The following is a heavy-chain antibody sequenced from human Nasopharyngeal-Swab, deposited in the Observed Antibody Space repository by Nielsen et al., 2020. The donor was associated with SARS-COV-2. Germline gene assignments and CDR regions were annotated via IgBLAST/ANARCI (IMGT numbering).Heavy chain of an antibody. V-gene: IGHV3-7*01. CDR1: GFTFSSYW. Sequence: GESLKISCAASGFTFSSYWMSWVRQAPGKGLEWVANIKQDGSEKYYVDSVKGRFTISRDNAKNSLCLQMNSLRAEDTAVYYCARVFGWELLRDGFDYWGQGTLVTVSS. CDR2: IKQDGSEK. J-gene: IGHJ4*02. CDR3: ARVFGWELLRDGFDY. D-gene: IGHD1-26*01.